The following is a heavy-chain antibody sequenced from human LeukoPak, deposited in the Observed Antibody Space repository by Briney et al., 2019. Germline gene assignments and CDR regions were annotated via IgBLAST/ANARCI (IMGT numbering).Heavy chain of an antibody. D-gene: IGHD3-10*01. CDR2: IIPILGIA. Sequence: GASVKVSCKASGGTFSSYAISWVRQAPGQGLEWMGRIIPILGIANYAQKFQGRVTITADKSTSTAYMELSSLRSEDTAVYYCARGIHYGRIDGVWFDPWGQGTLVTVSS. CDR1: GGTFSSYA. V-gene: IGHV1-69*04. J-gene: IGHJ5*02. CDR3: ARGIHYGRIDGVWFDP.